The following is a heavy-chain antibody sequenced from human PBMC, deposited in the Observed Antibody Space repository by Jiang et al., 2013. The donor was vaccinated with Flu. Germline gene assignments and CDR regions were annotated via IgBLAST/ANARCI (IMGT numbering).Heavy chain of an antibody. CDR3: ARAADYGGYWYFDL. V-gene: IGHV3-72*01. Sequence: GFTFSDHYMDWVRQAPGKGLEWVCRSRNKAHSYSTEYAASVKGRFTISRDDSKKSLYLHMNSLETEDTAVYFCARAADYGGYWYFDLWGRGTLVTVSS. CDR1: GFTFSDHY. J-gene: IGHJ2*01. CDR2: SRNKAHSYST. D-gene: IGHD4-23*01.